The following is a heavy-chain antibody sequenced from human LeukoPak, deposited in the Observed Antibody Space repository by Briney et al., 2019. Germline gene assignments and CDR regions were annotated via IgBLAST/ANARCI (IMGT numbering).Heavy chain of an antibody. V-gene: IGHV4-34*01. Sequence: SETLSLTCAVYGESFSGYYWRWIRQPPGKGLEWLGDINHSGSTNYNPSLKSRVTISVDTSKNQFSLKLSSVTAADTAVYYCARSAIVVVPAANYWFDPWGQGTLVTVSS. CDR1: GESFSGYY. J-gene: IGHJ5*02. D-gene: IGHD2-2*01. CDR3: ARSAIVVVPAANYWFDP. CDR2: INHSGST.